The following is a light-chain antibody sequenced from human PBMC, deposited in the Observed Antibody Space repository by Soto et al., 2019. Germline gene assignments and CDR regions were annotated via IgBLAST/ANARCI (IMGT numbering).Light chain of an antibody. J-gene: IGKJ1*01. CDR1: QTISSW. V-gene: IGKV1-5*03. CDR3: QHYNSYSEA. Sequence: DIQMTQSPSTLSGSVGDRVTITCRASQTISSWLAWYQQKPGKAPKLLIYKASTLKSGVPSRFSGSGSGTEFTLTISSLQPDDCATYYCQHYNSYSEAFGQGNKVDI. CDR2: KAS.